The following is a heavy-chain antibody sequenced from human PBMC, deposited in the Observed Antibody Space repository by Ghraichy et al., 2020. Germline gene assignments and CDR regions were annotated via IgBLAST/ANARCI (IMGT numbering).Heavy chain of an antibody. D-gene: IGHD6-19*01. J-gene: IGHJ3*02. CDR1: GFTVSSNY. V-gene: IGHV3-66*01. Sequence: GGSLRLSCAASGFTVSSNYMSWVRQAPGKGLEWVSVIYSGGSTYYADSVKGRFTISRDNSKNTLYLQMNSLRAEDTAVYYCARAPQSAVAGRKYDAFDIWGQGTMVTVSS. CDR2: IYSGGST. CDR3: ARAPQSAVAGRKYDAFDI.